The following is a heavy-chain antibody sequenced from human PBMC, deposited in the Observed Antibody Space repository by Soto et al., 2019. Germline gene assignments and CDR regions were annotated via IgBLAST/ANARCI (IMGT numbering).Heavy chain of an antibody. CDR2: IIPIFGTV. D-gene: IGHD6-25*01. CDR3: ARGNHRRLQLWYFDL. Sequence: QVQLVQSGAEVKKPGSSVKVSCKASGGTFSNYPISWVRQAPGQGLEWMGGIIPIFGTVNYAQKFQGRVTITADESSSTVYMELSSLRSDHTAVYYCARGNHRRLQLWYFDLWGRGTLVTVSS. J-gene: IGHJ2*01. V-gene: IGHV1-69*12. CDR1: GGTFSNYP.